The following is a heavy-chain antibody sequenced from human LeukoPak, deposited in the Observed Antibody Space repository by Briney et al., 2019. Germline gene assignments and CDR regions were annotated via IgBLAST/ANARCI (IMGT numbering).Heavy chain of an antibody. D-gene: IGHD3-10*01. V-gene: IGHV3-23*01. CDR3: AKCTMVRGADY. CDR1: GFTFSSYA. Sequence: GGSLRLSCAASGFTFSSYAMSWVRQAPGKGLEWVSAISGSGGSTYYADSVKGRFTISRDNSKNTPYLQMNSLRAEGTAVYYCAKCTMVRGADYWGQGTLVTVSS. CDR2: ISGSGGST. J-gene: IGHJ4*02.